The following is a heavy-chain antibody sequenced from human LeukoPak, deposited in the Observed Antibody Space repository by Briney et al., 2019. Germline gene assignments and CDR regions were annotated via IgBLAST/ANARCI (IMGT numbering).Heavy chain of an antibody. CDR2: IRGSGGST. Sequence: PGGSLRLFCAASGFTFSSYGMSWVRQAPGKGLEWVSAIRGSGGSTYYADCVKGRFTISRDNSKNTLYLQMHSLRADDTAVYYCASPRDIVVVPAAGNWFDPWGQGTLVTVSS. D-gene: IGHD2-2*01. CDR3: ASPRDIVVVPAAGNWFDP. J-gene: IGHJ5*02. V-gene: IGHV3-23*01. CDR1: GFTFSSYG.